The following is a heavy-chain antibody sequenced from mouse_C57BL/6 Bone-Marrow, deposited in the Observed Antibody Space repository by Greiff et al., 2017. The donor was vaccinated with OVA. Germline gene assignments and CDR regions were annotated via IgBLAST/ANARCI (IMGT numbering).Heavy chain of an antibody. Sequence: EVQLQQSGPELVKPGASVKISCKASGYTFTDYYMNWVKQSHGKSLEWIGNINPNNGGTTYNQKFKGKATLTVDKSSSTAYMELRSLTSGDSAVYYGARAGRWLPTFDYWGQGTTLTVSS. J-gene: IGHJ2*01. CDR2: INPNNGGT. CDR3: ARAGRWLPTFDY. CDR1: GYTFTDYY. V-gene: IGHV1-26*01. D-gene: IGHD2-3*01.